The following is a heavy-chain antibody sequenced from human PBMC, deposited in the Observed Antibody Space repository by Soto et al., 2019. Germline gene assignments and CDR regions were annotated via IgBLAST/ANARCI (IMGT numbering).Heavy chain of an antibody. CDR2: IYWDDDK. CDR3: ALDEPMVRGVKVGFDY. D-gene: IGHD3-10*01. CDR1: GFSLSTSGVG. J-gene: IGHJ4*02. Sequence: SGPTLVNPTQTLTLTCTFSGFSLSTSGVGVGWIRQPPGKALEWLALIYWDDDKRYSPSLKSRLTITKDTSKNQVVLTMTNMDPVDTASYYCALDEPMVRGVKVGFDYWGQGTLVTVSS. V-gene: IGHV2-5*02.